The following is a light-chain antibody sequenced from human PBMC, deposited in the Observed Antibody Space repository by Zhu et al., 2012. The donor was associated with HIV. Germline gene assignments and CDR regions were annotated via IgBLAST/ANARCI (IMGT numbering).Light chain of an antibody. V-gene: IGKV3-20*01. CDR2: GSY. CDR3: QSYGSSLYT. Sequence: EIVLTQSPGTLSLSPGERATLSCRVSQTVNSNYIAWYQQKPGQAPRLLIYGSYSRATGIPGRFSGSGSGTDFTLSISRLEPEDFAVYYCQSYGSSLYTFGQGTRLDI. CDR1: QTVNSNY. J-gene: IGKJ2*01.